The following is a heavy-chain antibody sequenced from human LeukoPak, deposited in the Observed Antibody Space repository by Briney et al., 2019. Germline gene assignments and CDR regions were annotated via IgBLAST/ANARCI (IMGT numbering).Heavy chain of an antibody. V-gene: IGHV3-30*04. Sequence: GGSLRLSCAASGFTFSSYAMHWVRQAPGKGLEWVAVISYDGSNKYYADSVEGRFTISRDNSKDTLYLQMNSLRVEDTAVYYCARDRGWLQFLDSWGQGTLVTVSS. CDR3: ARDRGWLQFLDS. CDR1: GFTFSSYA. D-gene: IGHD5-24*01. J-gene: IGHJ4*02. CDR2: ISYDGSNK.